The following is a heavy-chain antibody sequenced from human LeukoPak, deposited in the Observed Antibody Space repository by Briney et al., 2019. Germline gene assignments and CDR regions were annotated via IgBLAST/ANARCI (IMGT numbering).Heavy chain of an antibody. CDR3: AKDPGDYYDSSGYFDY. CDR1: GFTFSSYW. V-gene: IGHV3-21*04. J-gene: IGHJ4*02. Sequence: PGGSLRLSCAASGFTFSSYWMSWVRQAPGKGLEWVSSIGSSSSYIYYADSVKGRFTISRDNAKNSLYLQMNSLRAEDMALYYCAKDPGDYYDSSGYFDYWGQGTLVTVSS. D-gene: IGHD3-22*01. CDR2: IGSSSSYI.